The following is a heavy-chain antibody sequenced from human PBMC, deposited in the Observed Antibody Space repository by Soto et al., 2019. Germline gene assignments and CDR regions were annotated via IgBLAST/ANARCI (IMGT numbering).Heavy chain of an antibody. CDR3: AREGSSSGWKTYYYYYGMDV. CDR1: GFTFSSYG. J-gene: IGHJ6*02. Sequence: GGSLILSCVASGFTFSSYGMHWVRQAPGKGLEWVAVIWYDGSNKYYADSVKGRFTISRDNSKNTLYLQMNSLRAEDTAVYYCAREGSSSGWKTYYYYYGMDVWGQGTTVTVSS. CDR2: IWYDGSNK. V-gene: IGHV3-33*01. D-gene: IGHD6-19*01.